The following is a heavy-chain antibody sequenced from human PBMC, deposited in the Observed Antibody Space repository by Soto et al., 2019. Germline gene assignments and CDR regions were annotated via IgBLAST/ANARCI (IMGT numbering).Heavy chain of an antibody. V-gene: IGHV3-11*05. D-gene: IGHD6-19*01. J-gene: IGHJ4*02. CDR2: MSRSGRST. CDR1: GFNFSDYY. Sequence: QVKLVESGGGLVKPGGSLRLSCAASGFNFSDYYMSWIRQAPGKGLEWVSYMSRSGRSTNYADSVKGRFTISRDNAKKSLYLQMNSLRAEDTAVYYCARDPGGAGIAHYWGQGSLVTVSS. CDR3: ARDPGGAGIAHY.